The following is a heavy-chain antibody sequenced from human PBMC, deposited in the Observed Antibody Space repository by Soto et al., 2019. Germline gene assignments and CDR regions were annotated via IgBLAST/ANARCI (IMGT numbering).Heavy chain of an antibody. D-gene: IGHD6-19*01. J-gene: IGHJ4*02. V-gene: IGHV1-8*01. CDR1: GYTFTSYD. Sequence: ASVKVSCKASGYTFTSYDIYWVRQATGQGLEWMGWMNPNTGNSGYAQKFQGRVTMTSGTPISTAHMELSSLRSDDTGVYYCASRAHTNGWNGFGPDKYYFEFWVQGTMLTVSS. CDR3: ASRAHTNGWNGFGPDKYYFEF. CDR2: MNPNTGNS.